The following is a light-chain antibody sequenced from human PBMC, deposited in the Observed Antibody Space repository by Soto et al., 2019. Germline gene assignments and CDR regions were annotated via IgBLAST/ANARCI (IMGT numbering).Light chain of an antibody. V-gene: IGKV3-20*01. CDR1: QSVDSRY. CDR2: GTS. CDR3: QQYGTAPYT. Sequence: ETVVTQSPGTLSLSPGEGATLSCRASQSVDSRYLAWYQQKPGQAPRLLIHGTSNRASGIPDRFSGSGSGTDFTLTVSRLEPEDFEVYYCQQYGTAPYTFGQGTPLEFK. J-gene: IGKJ2*01.